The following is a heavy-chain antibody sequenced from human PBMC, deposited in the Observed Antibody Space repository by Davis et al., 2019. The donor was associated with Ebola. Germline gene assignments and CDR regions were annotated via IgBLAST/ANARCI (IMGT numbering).Heavy chain of an antibody. J-gene: IGHJ4*02. D-gene: IGHD5-12*01. CDR3: VRGWLRSAFDQ. V-gene: IGHV6-1*01. CDR1: GDSVSTGG. Sequence: PSETLSLTCAISGDSVSTGGWNWIRQSPSRGLEWLGRTYYSSKWYKDYAVAVKSRITINPDTSKNQLSLHLNSVTPEDTAVYYCVRGWLRSAFDQWGQGTLVTVSS. CDR2: TYYSSKWYK.